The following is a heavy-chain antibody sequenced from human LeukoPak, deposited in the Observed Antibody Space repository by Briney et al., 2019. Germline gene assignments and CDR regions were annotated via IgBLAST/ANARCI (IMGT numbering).Heavy chain of an antibody. Sequence: PGGSLRLSCAASGFIFSDYGVHWVRQAPGKGLEWVAVISYDGSNKYYADSVKGRFTISRDNSKNTLYLQMNSLRAEDTAVYYCAKSGTRSSWSPRVKTYLDYWGQGTLVTVSS. J-gene: IGHJ4*02. D-gene: IGHD6-13*01. CDR1: GFIFSDYG. CDR3: AKSGTRSSWSPRVKTYLDY. CDR2: ISYDGSNK. V-gene: IGHV3-30*18.